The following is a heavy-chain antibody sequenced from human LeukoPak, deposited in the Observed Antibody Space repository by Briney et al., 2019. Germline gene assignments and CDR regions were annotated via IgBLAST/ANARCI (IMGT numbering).Heavy chain of an antibody. CDR3: ARGFVVRGVSPIRPPLSGAFHI. J-gene: IGHJ3*02. Sequence: GASVKVSCKASGYTFTGYYMHWVRQAPGQGLEWMAWINPNSGGTNYAQKFQGRVTMTRDTSISTAYMDLSGLRSDDTAVYYCARGFVVRGVSPIRPPLSGAFHIWGQGTMVTVSS. CDR2: INPNSGGT. V-gene: IGHV1-2*02. CDR1: GYTFTGYY. D-gene: IGHD3-10*01.